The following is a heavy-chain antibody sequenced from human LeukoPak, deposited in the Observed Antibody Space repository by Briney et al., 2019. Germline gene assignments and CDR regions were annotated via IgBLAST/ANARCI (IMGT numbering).Heavy chain of an antibody. V-gene: IGHV3-74*01. D-gene: IGHD3-10*01. Sequence: PGGSLRLSCAASGFTFSIHWMHWVRQAPGKGLVWVSRITPDGSSTSYADSVKGRFTISRDNAKNTLYLQMNSLRAEDTAVYYCARVGSSSLDYWGQGILVTVSS. CDR2: ITPDGSST. CDR1: GFTFSIHW. J-gene: IGHJ4*02. CDR3: ARVGSSSLDY.